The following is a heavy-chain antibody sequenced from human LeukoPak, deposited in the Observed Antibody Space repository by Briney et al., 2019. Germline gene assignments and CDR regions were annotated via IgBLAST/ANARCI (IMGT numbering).Heavy chain of an antibody. V-gene: IGHV4-59*01. CDR3: ARSPFLEMATLDY. Sequence: SETLSLTCTVSGGSISSYYWSWIRQPPGKGLEWIGYIYYSGSTNYNPSLKSRVTISVDTSKNQFSLKLSSVTAADTAVYYCARSPFLEMATLDYWGQGTLVTVSS. CDR1: GGSISSYY. D-gene: IGHD5-24*01. CDR2: IYYSGST. J-gene: IGHJ4*02.